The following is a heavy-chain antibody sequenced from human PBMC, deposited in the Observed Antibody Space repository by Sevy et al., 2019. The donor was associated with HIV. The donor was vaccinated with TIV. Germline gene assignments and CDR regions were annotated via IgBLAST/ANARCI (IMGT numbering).Heavy chain of an antibody. Sequence: GGSLRLSCTASGFPFGSYEMNWVRQAPGKGLEWVSYISNSGSAKYYSDSVRGRFTISSDNAKNSLYLQMNSLRAEDTAVYYCARDLPPSETTVAHFDYWGRGTLVTVSS. CDR3: ARDLPPSETTVAHFDY. V-gene: IGHV3-48*03. CDR1: GFPFGSYE. D-gene: IGHD4-17*01. CDR2: ISNSGSAK. J-gene: IGHJ4*02.